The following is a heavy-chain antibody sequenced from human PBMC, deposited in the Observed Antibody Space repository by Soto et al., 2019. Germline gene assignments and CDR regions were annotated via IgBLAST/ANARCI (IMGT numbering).Heavy chain of an antibody. CDR3: ATSLAAAGYAYGMNV. CDR1: GYSFTNYW. CDR2: IYPGNSDS. Sequence: GESLKISCQGSGYSFTNYWIDWVRQMPGKGLEWMGFIYPGNSDSRYGPSFQGQVSFSVDKSINTAYLQWSSPKASDTATYYCATSLAAAGYAYGMNVWGQGTTVTVSS. J-gene: IGHJ6*02. D-gene: IGHD6-13*01. V-gene: IGHV5-51*01.